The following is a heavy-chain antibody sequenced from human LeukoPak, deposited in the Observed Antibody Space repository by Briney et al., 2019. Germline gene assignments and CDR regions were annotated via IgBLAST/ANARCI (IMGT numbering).Heavy chain of an antibody. CDR3: ARTISGHRMVWWDSASYGGYFDY. D-gene: IGHD1-26*01. V-gene: IGHV4-59*08. CDR2: FYYSGIT. Sequence: SDTLSLTCTVSVDPISSYYWSWLPQSPGKGLEWIRYFYYSGITNYNPSLKSPVTISVDTSKNQFFLTMSSVTAADTAVYYSARTISGHRMVWWDSASYGGYFDYWGQGTLGTVSS. J-gene: IGHJ4*02. CDR1: VDPISSYY.